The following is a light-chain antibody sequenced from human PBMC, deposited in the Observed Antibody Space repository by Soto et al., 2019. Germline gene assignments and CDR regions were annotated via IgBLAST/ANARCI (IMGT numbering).Light chain of an antibody. Sequence: QSALTQPASVSGSPGQSITISCTGTSDDIGANNYVSWYQHHPGKAPKILIYEAANRPSGISQRFSGSKSGNTASLTISGLQAEDEADYFCTSYTGASTLVFGEGTKLTVL. V-gene: IGLV2-14*01. CDR3: TSYTGASTLV. CDR2: EAA. CDR1: SDDIGANNY. J-gene: IGLJ2*01.